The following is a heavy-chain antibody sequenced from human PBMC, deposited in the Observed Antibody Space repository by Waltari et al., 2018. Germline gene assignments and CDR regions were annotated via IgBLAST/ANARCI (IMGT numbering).Heavy chain of an antibody. CDR2: IYSSGST. CDR3: ARDWAAVADYYFDY. D-gene: IGHD6-19*01. CDR1: GGSICRYY. Sequence: QVQLQESGPGLVKPSENLSLTCTVSGGSICRYYWSCIRPPAGKGLEWIGRIYSSGSTNYNPSLRSRVTMSVDTSKNQFSLKLNSVTAADTAVYYCARDWAAVADYYFDYWGQGTLVTVSS. V-gene: IGHV4-4*07. J-gene: IGHJ4*02.